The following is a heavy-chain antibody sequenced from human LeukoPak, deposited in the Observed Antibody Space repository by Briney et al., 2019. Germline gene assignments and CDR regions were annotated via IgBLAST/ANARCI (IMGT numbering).Heavy chain of an antibody. V-gene: IGHV3-74*01. CDR3: ARSGGLQKFDY. CDR1: GFTFSSYW. J-gene: IGHJ4*02. CDR2: IDRDGSRI. D-gene: IGHD4-11*01. Sequence: GGSLRLSCAVSGFTFSSYWMHWVRHAPGKGLVWVSRIDRDGSRINYADSVKGRFTISRDNGKNTLFLQMNSLRAEDTAVYYCARSGGLQKFDYWGQGTLVTVSS.